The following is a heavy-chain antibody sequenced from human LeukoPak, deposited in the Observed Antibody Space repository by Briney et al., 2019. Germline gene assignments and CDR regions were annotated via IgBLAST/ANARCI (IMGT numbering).Heavy chain of an antibody. CDR1: GFSFSLYG. Sequence: GGSLRLSCAASGFSFSLYGMHWVRQAPGKGLEWVAVISNDGDSEYYSDSVKGRFTISRDNAKDTLYLQMDSLRRDDTAVYFCAKDCRGRTFFGDIEYWGQGTLVAVSS. CDR3: AKDCRGRTFFGDIEY. CDR2: ISNDGDSE. D-gene: IGHD3-10*01. J-gene: IGHJ4*02. V-gene: IGHV3-30*18.